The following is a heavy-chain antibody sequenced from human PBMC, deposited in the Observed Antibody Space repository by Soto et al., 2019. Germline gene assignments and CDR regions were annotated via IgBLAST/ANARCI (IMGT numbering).Heavy chain of an antibody. CDR1: GFTFSSYS. CDR3: ARDPHCGGDCAFDY. Sequence: GGSLRLSCAASGFTFSSYSMNWVRQAPGKGLEWVSYISSSSSTIYYADSVKGRFTISRDNAKNSLYLQMNSLRDEDTAVYYCARDPHCGGDCAFDYWGQGTLVTVSS. V-gene: IGHV3-48*02. J-gene: IGHJ4*02. CDR2: ISSSSSTI. D-gene: IGHD2-21*02.